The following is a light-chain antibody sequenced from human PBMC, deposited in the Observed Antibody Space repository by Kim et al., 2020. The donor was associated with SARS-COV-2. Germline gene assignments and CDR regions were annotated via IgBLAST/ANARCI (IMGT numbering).Light chain of an antibody. CDR1: QDISNY. CDR2: AAS. J-gene: IGKJ1*01. Sequence: DIQMTQSPSSLSASVGDRVTITCRASQDISNYLGWFQLKPGKAPKLLIYAASALQPGVPSRFSGSGSGTEFTLTVTSLQPEDVATYYCQKCDSAPWTFGQGTKVDIK. CDR3: QKCDSAPWT. V-gene: IGKV1-27*01.